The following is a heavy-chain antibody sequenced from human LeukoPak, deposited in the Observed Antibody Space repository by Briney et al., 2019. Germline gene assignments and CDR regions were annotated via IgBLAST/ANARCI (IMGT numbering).Heavy chain of an antibody. Sequence: GGSLRLSCGASGFTFSRYWMSWVRQAPGKGLEWVANIKQDGSEKHYVDSVKGRFTISRDNAENSLFLQMNNLRTEDTAIYYCVNYDTTTGQSDYWGQGTLVTVSS. CDR3: VNYDTTTGQSDY. V-gene: IGHV3-7*01. J-gene: IGHJ4*02. D-gene: IGHD1-26*01. CDR1: GFTFSRYW. CDR2: IKQDGSEK.